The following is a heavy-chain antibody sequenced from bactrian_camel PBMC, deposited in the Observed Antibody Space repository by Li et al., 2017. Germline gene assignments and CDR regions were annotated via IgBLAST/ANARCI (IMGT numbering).Heavy chain of an antibody. CDR2: IRHWDGGST. D-gene: IGHD2*01. CDR1: GDIFSNYD. J-gene: IGHJ7*01. V-gene: IGHV3S40*01. Sequence: VQLVESGGGSVQAGETLRLSCTASGDIFSNYDISWVRQAPGKGLEWVSSIRHWDGGSTYYADSVKGRFTISQDSQDDAKTTLYLQMNNLKTEDTDVYYCAADCVVVTTELTHKIYWGKGTQVTVS.